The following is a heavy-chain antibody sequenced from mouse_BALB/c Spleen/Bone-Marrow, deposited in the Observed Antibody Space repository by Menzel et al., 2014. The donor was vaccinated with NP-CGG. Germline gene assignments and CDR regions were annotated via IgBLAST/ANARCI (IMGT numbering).Heavy chain of an antibody. Sequence: QVQLKDSGAELMKPGASVKISCKATGYTFRSYWMKWVRQRPGHGLEWIGEILPGSGSTNHNEKFKGKATFTADTSSNTAYLQLSGLTSEDSAVYYCAFNSYWFFDVWGAGTTVTVSS. CDR1: GYTFRSYW. J-gene: IGHJ1*01. CDR3: AFNSYWFFDV. CDR2: ILPGSGST. V-gene: IGHV1-9*01.